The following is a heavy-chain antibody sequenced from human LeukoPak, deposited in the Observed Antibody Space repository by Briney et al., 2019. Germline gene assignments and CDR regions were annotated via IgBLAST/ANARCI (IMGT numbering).Heavy chain of an antibody. CDR2: IYTSGST. Sequence: SETLSLTCTVSGGSISSYYWSWIRQPAGKGLEWIGRIYTSGSTNYNPSLKSRVTMSVDTSKNQFSLKLSSVTAADTAVYYCARNPNPNGVNRFDPWGQGTLVTVSS. CDR3: ARNPNPNGVNRFDP. D-gene: IGHD7-27*01. V-gene: IGHV4-4*07. CDR1: GGSISSYY. J-gene: IGHJ5*02.